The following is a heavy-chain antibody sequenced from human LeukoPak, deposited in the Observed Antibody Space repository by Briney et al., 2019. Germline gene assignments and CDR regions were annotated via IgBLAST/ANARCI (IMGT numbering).Heavy chain of an antibody. V-gene: IGHV4-59*01. CDR1: GASISSYY. J-gene: IGHJ4*02. CDR3: AGQTIAVAEYYFDY. D-gene: IGHD6-19*01. CDR2: IYYSGST. Sequence: SETLSLTCTVSGASISSYYWSWIRQPPGKGLEWIGYIYYSGSTNYNPSLKSRVTISVDTSKNQFSLRLSSVTAADTAVYYCAGQTIAVAEYYFDYWGQGTLVTVSS.